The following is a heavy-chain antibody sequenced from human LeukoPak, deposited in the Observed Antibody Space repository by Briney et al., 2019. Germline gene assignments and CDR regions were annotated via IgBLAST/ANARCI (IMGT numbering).Heavy chain of an antibody. D-gene: IGHD6-19*01. Sequence: SETLSLTCAVSGASISTYYWSWVRQPPGKGLEWIGYIHYSGSSNYNPLLKRRVTISLDTSKNHFSLMLTSVTAADTAVYYCATNAAVETSRSWLDPWGQGTMVTVSS. CDR3: ATNAAVETSRSWLDP. J-gene: IGHJ5*02. V-gene: IGHV4-59*08. CDR2: IHYSGSS. CDR1: GASISTYY.